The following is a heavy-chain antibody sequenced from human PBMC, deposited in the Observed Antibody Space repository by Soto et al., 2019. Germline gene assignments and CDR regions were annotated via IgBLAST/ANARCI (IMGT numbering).Heavy chain of an antibody. J-gene: IGHJ4*02. Sequence: EVQLLESGGGLVQPGGSLRLSCAASGFTFSSYAMNWVRQAPGKGLEWVSGISASGGTTYYSDSVKGRFTISRDNSKNTLYLQINSLRAEDTAVYYCARGSVAGPPVDYYFDYWGQGTLVTVSS. CDR3: ARGSVAGPPVDYYFDY. CDR2: ISASGGTT. D-gene: IGHD6-19*01. CDR1: GFTFSSYA. V-gene: IGHV3-23*01.